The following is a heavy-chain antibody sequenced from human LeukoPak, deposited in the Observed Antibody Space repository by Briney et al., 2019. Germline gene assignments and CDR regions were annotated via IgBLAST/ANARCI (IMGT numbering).Heavy chain of an antibody. CDR2: IYYSGGT. CDR1: GGSVSSHY. Sequence: PSETLSLACTVSGGSVSSHYWSWIRQPPGKGLEWIGYIYYSGGTNYNPSLKSRVTISLDTSKNQFSLKLSSVTAADTAVHYCARGGGNEFDYWGQGTLVAVSS. V-gene: IGHV4-59*02. CDR3: ARGGGNEFDY. J-gene: IGHJ4*02. D-gene: IGHD4-23*01.